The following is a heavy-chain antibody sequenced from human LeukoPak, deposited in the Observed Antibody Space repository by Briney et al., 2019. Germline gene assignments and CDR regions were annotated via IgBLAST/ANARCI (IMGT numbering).Heavy chain of an antibody. J-gene: IGHJ1*01. CDR3: ANRMPK. Sequence: GGSLRLSCAASGFTFSSYAMSWVRQAPGKGLEWVSTITASDGSSHYADSVKGRFTISRDNSKNTVYLQMNSLIPEDTAVYYWANRMPKWGQGTLVTVSS. CDR2: ITASDGSS. D-gene: IGHD2-2*01. CDR1: GFTFSSYA. V-gene: IGHV3-23*01.